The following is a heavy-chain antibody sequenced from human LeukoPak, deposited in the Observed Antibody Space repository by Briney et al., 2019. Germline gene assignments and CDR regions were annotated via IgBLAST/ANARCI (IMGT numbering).Heavy chain of an antibody. D-gene: IGHD2-2*01. CDR1: GGSFSSYY. CDR3: ARGVTDIVVVPAAIGWGYYYYGMDV. CDR2: IYYSGST. Sequence: PSETLSLTCAVYGGSFSSYYWSWIRQPPGKGLEWIGYIYYSGSTNYNPSLKSRVTISVDTSKNQFSLKLSSVTAADTAVYYCARGVTDIVVVPAAIGWGYYYYGMDVWGQGTTVTVSS. V-gene: IGHV4-59*01. J-gene: IGHJ6*02.